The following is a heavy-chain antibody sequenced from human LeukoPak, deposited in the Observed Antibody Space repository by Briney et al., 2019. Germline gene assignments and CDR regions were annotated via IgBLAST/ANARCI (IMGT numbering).Heavy chain of an antibody. J-gene: IGHJ4*02. CDR3: ARGIVVAEYDC. CDR1: GFTFSSYW. CDR2: IKQHGSEK. Sequence: GGSLRLSCAASGFTFSSYWMSWVRQAPGKGLEWVANIKQHGSEKYYVDSVKGRFTVSRDNAKNSLYLQMNSLRAEDTAVYYCARGIVVAEYDCWGQGTLVTVSS. V-gene: IGHV3-7*01. D-gene: IGHD6-19*01.